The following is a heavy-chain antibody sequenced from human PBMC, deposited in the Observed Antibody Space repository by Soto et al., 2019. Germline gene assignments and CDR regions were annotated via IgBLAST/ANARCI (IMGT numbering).Heavy chain of an antibody. CDR2: IWYDGSNK. D-gene: IGHD2-2*01. CDR1: GFTFSSYG. CDR3: ARGEDIVVVPAALSHMGHYGMDV. V-gene: IGHV3-33*01. Sequence: GGSLRLSCAASGFTFSSYGMHWVRQAPGKGLEWVAVIWYDGSNKYYADSVKGRFTISRDNSKNTLYLQMNSLRAEDTAVYYCARGEDIVVVPAALSHMGHYGMDVWGQGTTVTVSS. J-gene: IGHJ6*02.